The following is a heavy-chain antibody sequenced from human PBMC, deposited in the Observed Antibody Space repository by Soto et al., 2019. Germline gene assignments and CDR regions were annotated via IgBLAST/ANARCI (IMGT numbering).Heavy chain of an antibody. CDR1: GYTFTRYG. J-gene: IGHJ5*02. Sequence: ASLKVFCTSPGYTFTRYGISWARQAPGQGLEWMGWISAYNGNTNYAQKLQGRVTMTTDTSTSTAYMELRSLRSDDTAVYYCARVLPRSDAWFDPWGQGTLVTLSS. V-gene: IGHV1-18*04. CDR3: ARVLPRSDAWFDP. CDR2: ISAYNGNT.